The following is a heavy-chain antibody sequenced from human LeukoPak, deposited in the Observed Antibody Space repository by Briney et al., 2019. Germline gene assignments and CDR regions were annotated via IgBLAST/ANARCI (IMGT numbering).Heavy chain of an antibody. J-gene: IGHJ4*02. CDR3: AGARGSGSYFYFDY. Sequence: SETLSLTCAVYGGSFSGYYWSWIRQPPGKGLEWIGEINHSGSTNYNPSLKSRVTISVDTSKNQFSLKLSSVTAADTAVYYCAGARGSGSYFYFDYWGQGTLVTVSS. V-gene: IGHV4-34*01. D-gene: IGHD3-10*01. CDR2: INHSGST. CDR1: GGSFSGYY.